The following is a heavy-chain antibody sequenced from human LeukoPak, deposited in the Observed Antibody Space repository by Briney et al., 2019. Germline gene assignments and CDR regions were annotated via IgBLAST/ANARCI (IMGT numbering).Heavy chain of an antibody. V-gene: IGHV3-21*01. D-gene: IGHD5-24*01. CDR3: AKDLRMATITIFDY. CDR2: ISSSSSYI. CDR1: GFTFSSYS. Sequence: PGGSLRLSCVASGFTFSSYSMNWVRQAPGKRLEWVSSISSSSSYIYYADSVKGRFTISRDNAKNSLYLQMNSLRAEDTAVYYCAKDLRMATITIFDYWGQGTLVTVSS. J-gene: IGHJ4*02.